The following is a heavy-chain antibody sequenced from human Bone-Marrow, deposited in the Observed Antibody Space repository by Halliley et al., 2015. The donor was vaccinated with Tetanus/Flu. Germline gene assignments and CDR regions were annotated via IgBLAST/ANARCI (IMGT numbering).Heavy chain of an antibody. CDR2: FSWDGGTT. D-gene: IGHD1-20*01. J-gene: IGHJ4*02. Sequence: SLRLSCVTSGFTFDEYTMHWVRQAPGKGLEWISLFSWDGGTTHYADSVRGRFTMSRDNSKNSLYLQMNSLRTEDTALYYCAKDKESITSASAFDYWGQGTLVTVSS. V-gene: IGHV3-43*01. CDR3: AKDKESITSASAFDY. CDR1: GFTFDEYT.